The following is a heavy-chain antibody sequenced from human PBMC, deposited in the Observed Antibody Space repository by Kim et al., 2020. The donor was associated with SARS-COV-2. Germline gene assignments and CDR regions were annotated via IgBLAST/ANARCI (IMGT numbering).Heavy chain of an antibody. CDR1: GGTFSSYA. V-gene: IGHV1-69*04. CDR3: ARDILRHLGPPNGMDV. Sequence: SVKVSCKASGGTFSSYAISWVRQAPGQGLEWMGRIIPILGIANYAQKFQGRVTITADKSTSTAYMELSSLRSEDTAVYYCARDILRHLGPPNGMDVWGQVTTVTVSS. J-gene: IGHJ6*02. CDR2: IIPILGIA. D-gene: IGHD3-9*01.